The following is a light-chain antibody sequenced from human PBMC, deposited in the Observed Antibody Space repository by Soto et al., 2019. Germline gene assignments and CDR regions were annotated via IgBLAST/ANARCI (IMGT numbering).Light chain of an antibody. CDR1: QSVSFF. V-gene: IGKV1-39*01. Sequence: DVRLTQSPSSLSASVGDRVTITCRASQSVSFFLSWYQQKPGKAPNLLMYTASNLQSGVPSRFSGSGSGTDFTLTISSLQPEDFATYYCQQSYSTPISFGQGTRLEIK. J-gene: IGKJ5*01. CDR2: TAS. CDR3: QQSYSTPIS.